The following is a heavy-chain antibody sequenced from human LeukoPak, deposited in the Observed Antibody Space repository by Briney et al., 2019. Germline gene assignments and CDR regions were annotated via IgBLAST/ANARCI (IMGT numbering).Heavy chain of an antibody. CDR3: ARADYYDSSGYHLDY. J-gene: IGHJ4*02. V-gene: IGHV3-30-3*01. D-gene: IGHD3-22*01. CDR2: ISYDGSNK. Sequence: PGRSLRLSCAASGFTFSSYAMHWVRQAPGKGLEWVAAISYDGSNKYYADSVKGRFTISRDNAKNSLYLQMNSLRAEDTAVYYCARADYYDSSGYHLDYWGQGTLVTVSS. CDR1: GFTFSSYA.